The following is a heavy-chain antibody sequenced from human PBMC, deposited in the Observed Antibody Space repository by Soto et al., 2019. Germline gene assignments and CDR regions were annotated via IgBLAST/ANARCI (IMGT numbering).Heavy chain of an antibody. CDR3: AKSLRITGTFDY. CDR2: ISYDGSNK. J-gene: IGHJ4*02. CDR1: GFTFSNYG. Sequence: HPGGSLRLSCAASGFTFSNYGMHWVRQAPGKGLEWVAVISYDGSNKYYADSMKGRFTISRDNSKNTLHLQMNSLRAEDTAVYYCAKSLRITGTFDYWGQGTLVTVSS. V-gene: IGHV3-30*18. D-gene: IGHD1-20*01.